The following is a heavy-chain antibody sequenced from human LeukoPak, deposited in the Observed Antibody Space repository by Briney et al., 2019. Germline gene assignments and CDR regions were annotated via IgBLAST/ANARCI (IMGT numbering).Heavy chain of an antibody. CDR3: ARDLNWGPYYFDY. V-gene: IGHV3-53*01. J-gene: IGHJ4*02. CDR1: GFTVSSNY. Sequence: GGSLRLSCAASGFTVSSNYMSWVRQAPGKGLEWVSVIYSGGSTYYADSVKGRFTISRDNSKNTVYLQMNSLRAEDTAVYYCARDLNWGPYYFDYWGQGTLVTVSS. D-gene: IGHD7-27*01. CDR2: IYSGGST.